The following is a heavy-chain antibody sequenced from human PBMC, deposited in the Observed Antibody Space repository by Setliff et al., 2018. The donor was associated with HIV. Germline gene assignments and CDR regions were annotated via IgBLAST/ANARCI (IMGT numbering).Heavy chain of an antibody. Sequence: PSETLSLTCTVSGGSISSHYWSWIRQPPGKGLEWIGNIYYSGVTYYNPSLKSRVTLSVDTSKTQFSLTLTSVTAADTALYYCARRGGSGWYYFDQWGQGALVTVSS. CDR1: GGSISSHY. J-gene: IGHJ4*02. CDR3: ARRGGSGWYYFDQ. V-gene: IGHV4-59*11. CDR2: IYYSGVT. D-gene: IGHD6-19*01.